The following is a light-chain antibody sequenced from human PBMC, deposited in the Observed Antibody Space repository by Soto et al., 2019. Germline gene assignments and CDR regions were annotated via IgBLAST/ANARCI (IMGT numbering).Light chain of an antibody. CDR1: QSVSSSY. CDR3: QKYGSSQWT. V-gene: IGKV3-20*01. J-gene: IGKJ1*01. CDR2: GAS. Sequence: EIVLTPSPGTLSLSPGERATLSCRASQSVSSSYLAWYQQKPGQAPRLLIYGASSRATGIPDRFSGSGSGTDFTLTISRLEPEDFAVYYCQKYGSSQWTFGQGTKVDIK.